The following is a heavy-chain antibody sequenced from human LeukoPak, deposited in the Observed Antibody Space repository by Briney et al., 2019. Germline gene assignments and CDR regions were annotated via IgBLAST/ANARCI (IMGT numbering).Heavy chain of an antibody. CDR3: ARAQWLADDAFDI. J-gene: IGHJ3*02. D-gene: IGHD6-19*01. CDR1: GFTFSSFW. CDR2: INSDGSST. Sequence: GGSLRLSCAASGFTFSSFWMHWVRHAPGKGLVWVSRINSDGSSTNYADSVKGRFTISRDNAKNTLYLQMNSLRAEDTAVYYCARAQWLADDAFDIWGQGTMVTVSS. V-gene: IGHV3-74*01.